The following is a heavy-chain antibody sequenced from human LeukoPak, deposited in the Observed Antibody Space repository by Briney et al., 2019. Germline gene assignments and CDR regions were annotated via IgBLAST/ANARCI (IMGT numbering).Heavy chain of an antibody. Sequence: PGGSLRLSCAASGFTFSDYYMSWIRQAPGKGLEWVSYISSSGSTIYYADSVKGRFTISRDNAKNSLYPQMNSLRAEDTVVYFGARVGALCSSWALYWGQVTLVTVSA. CDR2: ISSSGSTI. D-gene: IGHD6-13*01. V-gene: IGHV3-11*04. CDR1: GFTFSDYY. J-gene: IGHJ4*02. CDR3: ARVGALCSSWALY.